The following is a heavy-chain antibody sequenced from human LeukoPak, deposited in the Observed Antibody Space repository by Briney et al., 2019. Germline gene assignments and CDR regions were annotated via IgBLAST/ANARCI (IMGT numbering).Heavy chain of an antibody. CDR1: GFTFSSFS. CDR2: ISSSSSTI. Sequence: GGSLRLSCAASGFTFSSFSMSWVRQAPGKGLEWVSYISSSSSTIYYADSVKGRFTISRDNAKNSLYLQMNSLRAEDTAVYYCARDSYGSGSYYRIDYWGQGTLVTVSS. D-gene: IGHD3-10*01. CDR3: ARDSYGSGSYYRIDY. J-gene: IGHJ4*02. V-gene: IGHV3-48*04.